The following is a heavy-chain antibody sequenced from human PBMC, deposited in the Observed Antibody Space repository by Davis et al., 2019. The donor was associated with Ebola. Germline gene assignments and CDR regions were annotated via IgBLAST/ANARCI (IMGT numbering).Heavy chain of an antibody. Sequence: GESLKISCAVSGLTFSSYAMSWVRQAPGKGLEWVSSISSSSSYIYYADSVKGRFTISRDNSKNTLYLQMNSLRADDTAVYYCARHVFYSDSSGYYFYFDYWGQGTLVTVSS. CDR2: ISSSSSYI. D-gene: IGHD3-22*01. CDR3: ARHVFYSDSSGYYFYFDY. V-gene: IGHV3-21*04. CDR1: GLTFSSYA. J-gene: IGHJ4*02.